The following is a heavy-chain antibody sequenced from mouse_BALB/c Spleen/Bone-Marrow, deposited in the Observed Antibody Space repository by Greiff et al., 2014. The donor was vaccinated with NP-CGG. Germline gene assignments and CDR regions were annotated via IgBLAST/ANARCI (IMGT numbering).Heavy chain of an antibody. J-gene: IGHJ2*01. CDR1: GYTFTDYN. V-gene: IGHV1S29*02. CDR3: ARIYDGYFLFDY. CDR2: IYPYNGGT. Sequence: EVQLQQSGPELVKPGASVKTSCKASGYTFTDYNMHWVKQSHGQSLEWIGYIYPYNGGTGYNQEFKSKATLTVDNSSSTAYMELRSLTSEDSAVYYCARIYDGYFLFDYWGQGTTLTVSS. D-gene: IGHD2-3*01.